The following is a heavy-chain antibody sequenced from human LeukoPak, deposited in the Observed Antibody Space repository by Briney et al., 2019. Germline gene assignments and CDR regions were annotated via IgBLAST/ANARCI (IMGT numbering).Heavy chain of an antibody. CDR2: ISWNSGSI. CDR3: ARASSSITMVRGVNLQYDY. J-gene: IGHJ4*02. V-gene: IGHV3-9*01. CDR1: GFTFDDYA. Sequence: PGGSLRLSCAASGFTFDDYAMHWVRQAPGKGLEWVSGISWNSGSIGYADSVKGRFTISRENAKNSLYLQMNSLGAGDTAVYYCARASSSITMVRGVNLQYDYWGQGTLVTVSS. D-gene: IGHD3-10*01.